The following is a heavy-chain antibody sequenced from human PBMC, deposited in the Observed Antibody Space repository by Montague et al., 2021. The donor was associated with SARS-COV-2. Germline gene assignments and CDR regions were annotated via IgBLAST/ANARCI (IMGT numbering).Heavy chain of an antibody. V-gene: IGHV4-38-2*02. D-gene: IGHD3-10*01. Sequence: SETLSLTCTVSGYSINNSYYWCCSRQPPGKGLEWIGCSYHSGTTXYHPSLNSRVTISLDTSNNHFSLKVTSVTAADTAVYYCARAPYYGPGKPYQFDYWGRGTLVTVSS. J-gene: IGHJ4*02. CDR1: GYSINNSYY. CDR3: ARAPYYGPGKPYQFDY. CDR2: SYHSGTT.